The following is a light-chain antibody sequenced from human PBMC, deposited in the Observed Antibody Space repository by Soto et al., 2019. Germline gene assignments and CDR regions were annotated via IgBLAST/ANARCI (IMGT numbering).Light chain of an antibody. CDR2: AAS. Sequence: DIQMTPAPSSLSSSLGERPTITFRASQSIVTYLNWYLQKPGKAPKLLIYAASNLQSGVPSRFSGSGSGTDFNLTISSLQPEDFATYFWQQSYSTPPWTFGQGTKVE. V-gene: IGKV1-39*01. CDR3: QQSYSTPPWT. CDR1: QSIVTY. J-gene: IGKJ1*01.